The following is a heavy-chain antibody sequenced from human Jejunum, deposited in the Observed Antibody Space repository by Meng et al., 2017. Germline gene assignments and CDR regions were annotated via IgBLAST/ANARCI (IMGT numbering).Heavy chain of an antibody. D-gene: IGHD1-14*01. V-gene: IGHV4-59*01. CDR1: GGSISPYW. CDR3: ARNRDSGL. J-gene: IGHJ2*01. CDR2: IYYTGST. Sequence: QVQLQESGPGLVKPSETLSLTCTVSGGSISPYWWTWIRQPPGKGLXWIGNIYYTGSTNYDPSLQSRVTISLDTSKNQFSLSLSSVTAADTAVYYCARNRDSGLWGRGTLVTVSS.